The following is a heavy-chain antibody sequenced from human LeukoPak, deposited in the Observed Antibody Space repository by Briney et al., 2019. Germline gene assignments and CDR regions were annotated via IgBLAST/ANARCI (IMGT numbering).Heavy chain of an antibody. CDR2: IKQDGSEE. D-gene: IGHD3-3*01. V-gene: IGHV3-7*01. Sequence: GGSLRLSCAASGFTFSSYWMSWVRQAPGKGLEWVANIKQDGSEEYYVDSVKGRFTISRDNAKNSLYLQMNSLRAEDTAVYYCARAYYDFWSGYPGYWGQGTLVTVSS. CDR3: ARAYYDFWSGYPGY. J-gene: IGHJ4*02. CDR1: GFTFSSYW.